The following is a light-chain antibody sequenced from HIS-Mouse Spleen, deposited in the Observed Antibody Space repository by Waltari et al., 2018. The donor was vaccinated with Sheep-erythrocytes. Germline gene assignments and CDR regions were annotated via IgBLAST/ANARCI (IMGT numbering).Light chain of an antibody. Sequence: QSALTQPPSASGSPGQSVTISSTGTRSDVDGYNYVSWYQQPPGKAPKLMIYEVSKRPSGVPDRFSGSKSGNTASLTVSGLQAEDEADYYCSSYAGSNNYVFGTGTKVTVL. CDR3: SSYAGSNNYV. V-gene: IGLV2-8*01. CDR2: EVS. CDR1: RSDVDGYNY. J-gene: IGLJ1*01.